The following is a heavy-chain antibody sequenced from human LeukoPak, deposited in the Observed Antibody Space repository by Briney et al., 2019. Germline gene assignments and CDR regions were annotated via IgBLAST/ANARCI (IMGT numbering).Heavy chain of an antibody. Sequence: SETLSLTCTVSGGSISCSSYYWGWIRQPPGKGLEWIGSIYYSGSTYYNPSLKSRVTISVDTSKNQFSLKLSSVTAADTAVYYCARHSSGYYPGAFDIWGQGTMVTVSS. CDR2: IYYSGST. J-gene: IGHJ3*02. CDR1: GGSISCSSYY. CDR3: ARHSSGYYPGAFDI. V-gene: IGHV4-39*01. D-gene: IGHD3-22*01.